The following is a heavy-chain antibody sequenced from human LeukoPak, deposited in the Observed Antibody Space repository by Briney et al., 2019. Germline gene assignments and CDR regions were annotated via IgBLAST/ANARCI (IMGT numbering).Heavy chain of an antibody. J-gene: IGHJ5*02. V-gene: IGHV1-69*04. CDR3: ARVGMVRGGWFDP. D-gene: IGHD3-10*01. CDR2: IIPILGIA. Sequence: GASVKVSCKASGGTFSSYAISWVRQAPGQGLEWMGRIIPILGIANYAQKFQGRVTITADKSTSTAYMELSSLRSEDTAVYYCARVGMVRGGWFDPWGQGTLVTVSS. CDR1: GGTFSSYA.